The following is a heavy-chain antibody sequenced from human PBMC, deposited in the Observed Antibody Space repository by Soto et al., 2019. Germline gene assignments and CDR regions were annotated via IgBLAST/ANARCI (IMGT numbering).Heavy chain of an antibody. V-gene: IGHV2-26*01. CDR1: GFSLSNARMG. CDR2: IFSNDEK. D-gene: IGHD4-17*01. Sequence: QVTLKESGPVLVKPTETLTLTCTVSGFSLSNARMGVSWIRQPPGKALEWLAHIFSNDEKSYSTSLKSRLTSSKDTSKSQVVLTMTNMDPVDTATYYCARIVSDYGDYGGWFDPWGQGTLVTVS. J-gene: IGHJ5*02. CDR3: ARIVSDYGDYGGWFDP.